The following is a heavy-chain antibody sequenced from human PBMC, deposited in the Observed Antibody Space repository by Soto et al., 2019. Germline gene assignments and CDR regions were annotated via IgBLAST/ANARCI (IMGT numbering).Heavy chain of an antibody. D-gene: IGHD7-27*01. CDR3: ARAGLVHDWFDP. CDR1: GGSISSYY. V-gene: IGHV4-59*01. CDR2: IYYSGST. J-gene: IGHJ5*02. Sequence: SETLSLTCTVSGGSISSYYWSWIRQPPGKGLEWIGYIYYSGSTNYNPSLKSRVTISVDTSKNQFSLKLSSVTAADTAVYYCARAGLVHDWFDPWGQGTLVTVSS.